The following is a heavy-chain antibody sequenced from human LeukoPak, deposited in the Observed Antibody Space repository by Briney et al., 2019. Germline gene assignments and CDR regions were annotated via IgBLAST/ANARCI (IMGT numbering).Heavy chain of an antibody. CDR3: ARINSNNYDP. Sequence: PSETLSLTCTVSGGSVSGYYWTWIRQSPGKRPEWLAYIRYTGSTNYNPSLKSRLTLSVDTSKNQFSLKLTSVTAADTAIYYCARINSNNYDPWGQGTLVTVSS. CDR1: GGSVSGYY. D-gene: IGHD4-11*01. J-gene: IGHJ5*02. CDR2: IRYTGST. V-gene: IGHV4-59*02.